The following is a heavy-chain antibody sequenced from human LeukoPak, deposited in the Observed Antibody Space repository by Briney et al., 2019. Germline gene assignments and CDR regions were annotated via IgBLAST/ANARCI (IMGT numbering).Heavy chain of an antibody. J-gene: IGHJ4*02. V-gene: IGHV5-51*01. CDR3: ARHPNLYYYDSSGYSPLVDY. CDR2: IYPGDSDT. CDR1: GYSFTSYW. Sequence: GESLKISCKGSGYSFTSYWIGWVRQMPGKGLEWMGIIYPGDSDTRYSPSFQGQVTISADKSISTAYLQWRRLKASDTAMYYCARHPNLYYYDSSGYSPLVDYWGQGTLVTVSS. D-gene: IGHD3-22*01.